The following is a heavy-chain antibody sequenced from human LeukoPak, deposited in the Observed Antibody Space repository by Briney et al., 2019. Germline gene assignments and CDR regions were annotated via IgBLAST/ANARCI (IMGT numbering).Heavy chain of an antibody. CDR2: TIPIFGTA. CDR1: GGSFNSYA. V-gene: IGHV1-69*15. D-gene: IGHD3-22*01. J-gene: IGHJ4*02. Sequence: SVKVSCKASGGSFNSYAFSWVRQAPGQGLEWMGRTIPIFGTAYYAQKFQGRVTITADESTSTVYMELRSLRSEDTAMYYCARAYYFDGSGYYLPLNSWGQGTLVTVSS. CDR3: ARAYYFDGSGYYLPLNS.